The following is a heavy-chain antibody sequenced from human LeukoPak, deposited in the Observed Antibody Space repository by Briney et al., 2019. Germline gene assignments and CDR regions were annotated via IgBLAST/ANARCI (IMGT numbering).Heavy chain of an antibody. J-gene: IGHJ4*02. CDR3: ARVGYCSSTSCYGLDY. CDR2: IYHSGST. V-gene: IGHV4-4*02. CDR1: GGSISSSNW. D-gene: IGHD2-2*01. Sequence: SETLSLTCAVSGGSISSSNWWSWVRQPPGKGLEWIGEIYHSGSTNYNPSLKSRVTISVDTSKNQFSLKLSSVTAADTAVYYCARVGYCSSTSCYGLDYWGQGTLVTVSS.